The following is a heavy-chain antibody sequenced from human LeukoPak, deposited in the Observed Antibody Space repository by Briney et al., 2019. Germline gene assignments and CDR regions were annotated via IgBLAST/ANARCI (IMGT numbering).Heavy chain of an antibody. V-gene: IGHV1-2*02. CDR3: ARANWGYRDAFDI. D-gene: IGHD7-27*01. CDR1: GYTFIEYY. Sequence: ASVKASCKASGYTFIEYYIHWVRQAPGQGLEWMGWINPNSGGTNSEQDRVTMTRDTSISTAYMELSRLRSDDTAVYYCARANWGYRDAFDIWGQGTKVTVSS. CDR2: INPNSGGT. J-gene: IGHJ3*02.